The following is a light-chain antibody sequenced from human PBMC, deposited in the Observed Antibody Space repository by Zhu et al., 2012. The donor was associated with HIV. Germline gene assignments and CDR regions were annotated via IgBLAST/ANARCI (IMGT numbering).Light chain of an antibody. Sequence: DIQLTQSPSFLSASVGDRVTITCRASQGISSYLAWYQQKPGKAPKVLIYAASTLQSRVPSRFSGSGSGTDFTLTISSLQPEDFATYYCQQSYSTPPTFGQGTKVEIK. CDR3: QQSYSTPPT. V-gene: IGKV1-39*01. CDR2: AAS. CDR1: QGISSY. J-gene: IGKJ1*01.